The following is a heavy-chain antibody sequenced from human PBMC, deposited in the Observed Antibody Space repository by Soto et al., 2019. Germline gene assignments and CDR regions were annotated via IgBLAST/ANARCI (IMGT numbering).Heavy chain of an antibody. V-gene: IGHV4-34*01. CDR2: INHSGST. CDR1: VGSFRFYD. J-gene: IGHJ5*02. Sequence: PSETLCRSGAVYVGSFRFYDWSWIRQPPGKGLEWIGEINHSGSTNYNPSLKSRVTISVDTSKNQFSLKLSSVTAADTAVYYCARASIAARSWFDPWGQGTLVTVSS. CDR3: ARASIAARSWFDP. D-gene: IGHD6-6*01.